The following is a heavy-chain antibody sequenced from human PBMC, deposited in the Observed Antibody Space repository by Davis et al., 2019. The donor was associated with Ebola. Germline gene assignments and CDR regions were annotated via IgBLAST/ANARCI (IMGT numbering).Heavy chain of an antibody. CDR3: AVSDGESVDY. Sequence: GESLKISCAASGFTVSSNYMSWVRQAPGKGLEWVSVIYSSGSGGNTYYADSVKGRFTISRDNSKNTLYLQMDSLRAEDTAVYYCAVSDGESVDYWGQGTLVSVSS. CDR2: IYSSGSGGNT. J-gene: IGHJ4*02. CDR1: GFTVSSNY. V-gene: IGHV3-53*01.